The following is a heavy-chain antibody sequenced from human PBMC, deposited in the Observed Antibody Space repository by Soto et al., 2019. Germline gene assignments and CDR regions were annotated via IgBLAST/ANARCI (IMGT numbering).Heavy chain of an antibody. Sequence: QVQLVQSGAEVKKPGSSVKVSCKASGGTFSSYAISWVRQAPGQGLEWRGGIIPIFGTANYAQKFQGRVTSTADESTRTAYMELSSLRSEDTAVHYCARDGVSGSYSWGQGTLVTFSS. CDR3: ARDGVSGSYS. CDR2: IIPIFGTA. D-gene: IGHD1-26*01. V-gene: IGHV1-69*12. J-gene: IGHJ4*02. CDR1: GGTFSSYA.